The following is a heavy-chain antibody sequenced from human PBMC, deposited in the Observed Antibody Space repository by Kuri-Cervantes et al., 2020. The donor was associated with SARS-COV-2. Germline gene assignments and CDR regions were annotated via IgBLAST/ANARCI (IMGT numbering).Heavy chain of an antibody. D-gene: IGHD6-13*01. J-gene: IGHJ4*02. V-gene: IGHV1-18*01. CDR3: ARVQGAAGTGDTDY. CDR1: GYTFTSYG. CDR2: ISAYNGNT. Sequence: ASVKVSCKASGYTFTSYGISWVRQAPGQGLEWMGWISAYNGNTNYAQKLQGRVTTTTDTSTSTAYMELRSLRSDDTAVYYCARVQGAAGTGDTDYWGQGTLVTVSS.